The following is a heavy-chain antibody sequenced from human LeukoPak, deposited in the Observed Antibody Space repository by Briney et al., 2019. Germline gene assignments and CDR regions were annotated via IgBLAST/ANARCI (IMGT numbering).Heavy chain of an antibody. CDR1: GGSISSSSYY. CDR2: IYYSGST. D-gene: IGHD2-2*02. J-gene: IGHJ6*03. V-gene: IGHV4-39*07. CDR3: AREWSYYCSSTSCYIMSYYYYYMDV. Sequence: SETLSLTCTVSGGSISSSSYYWGWLRQPPGKGLEWIGSIYYSGSTYYNPSLKSRVTISVDTSKNQFSLKLSSVTAADTAVYYCAREWSYYCSSTSCYIMSYYYYYMDVWGKGTTVTVSS.